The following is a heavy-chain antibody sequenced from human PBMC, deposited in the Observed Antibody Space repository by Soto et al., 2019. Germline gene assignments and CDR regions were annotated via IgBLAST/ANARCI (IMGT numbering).Heavy chain of an antibody. V-gene: IGHV1-2*04. D-gene: IGHD3-3*01. CDR1: GYTFTGYY. Sequence: ASVKGSCKASGYTFTGYYRHWVRQAPGQGLEWMGWINPNSGGTNYAQKFQGWVTMTRDTSISTAYMELSRLRSDDTAVYYCARVREGLRFLEWPLFAYWGRGTLVTVSS. CDR2: INPNSGGT. J-gene: IGHJ4*02. CDR3: ARVREGLRFLEWPLFAY.